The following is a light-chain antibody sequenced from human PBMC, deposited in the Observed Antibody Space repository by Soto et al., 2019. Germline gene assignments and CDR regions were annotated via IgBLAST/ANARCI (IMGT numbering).Light chain of an antibody. V-gene: IGKV3-15*01. CDR3: QQYNNWPPYT. J-gene: IGKJ2*01. CDR2: GAS. CDR1: QSVSSN. Sequence: EIVMTQSPATLSVSPGERATLSCRASQSVSSNLAWYQQKPGQAPRLLIYGASTRATGIPARFSGSGSGTEFTLTIRSLQSEDFAAYYCQQYNNWPPYTFGQGTKVDIK.